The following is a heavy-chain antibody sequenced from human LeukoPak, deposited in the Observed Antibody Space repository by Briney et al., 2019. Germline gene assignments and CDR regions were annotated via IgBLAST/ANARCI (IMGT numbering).Heavy chain of an antibody. D-gene: IGHD6-6*01. Sequence: GGSLRLSCAASGFTFDDYGMSWVRQAPGKGLEWVSGINWNGGSTGYADSVKGRFTISRDNAKNSLYLQMNSLRAEDTALYYCARGLTEYIRSYDAFDIWGQGTMVTVSS. J-gene: IGHJ3*02. CDR3: ARGLTEYIRSYDAFDI. V-gene: IGHV3-20*04. CDR2: INWNGGST. CDR1: GFTFDDYG.